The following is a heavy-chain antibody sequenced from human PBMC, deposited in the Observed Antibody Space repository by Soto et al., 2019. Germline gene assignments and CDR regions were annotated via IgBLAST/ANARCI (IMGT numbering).Heavy chain of an antibody. CDR2: IIPIFGTA. Sequence: ASVKVSCKASGGTFSSYAISWVRQAPGQGLEWMGGIIPIFGTANYAQKFQGRVTITADESTSTAYMELSSLRSEDPAVYYCARRLYDSSGYNWFDPWGQGTLVTVSS. J-gene: IGHJ5*02. V-gene: IGHV1-69*13. CDR3: ARRLYDSSGYNWFDP. CDR1: GGTFSSYA. D-gene: IGHD3-22*01.